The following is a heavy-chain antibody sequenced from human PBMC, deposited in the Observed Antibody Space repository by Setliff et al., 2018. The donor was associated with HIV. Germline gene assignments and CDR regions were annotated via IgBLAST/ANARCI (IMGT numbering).Heavy chain of an antibody. D-gene: IGHD3-10*01. J-gene: IGHJ4*01. CDR3: ASFFGDYGY. CDR1: GFTFDDYG. CDR2: IGSSNHGI. V-gene: IGHV3-48*04. Sequence: GGSLRLSCEASGFTFDDYGMNWVRQAPGKGLEWVAHIGSSNHGIHYTASVQGRFTVSRDNANNLLFLQMNNLRAEDTAVYYCASFFGDYGYWGHGTQVTVSS.